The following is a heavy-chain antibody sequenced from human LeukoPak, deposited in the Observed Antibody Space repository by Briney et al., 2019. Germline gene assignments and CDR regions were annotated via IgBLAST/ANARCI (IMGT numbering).Heavy chain of an antibody. J-gene: IGHJ3*02. CDR2: ISSNGGST. Sequence: GGSLRLSCAASGFTFSSYAMHWVRQAPGKGLEYVSGISSNGGSTYYANSVKGRFTISRDTSKNTMYLQMGSLRAEDMAVYYCASNLYVSGSYQLAFDIWGQGTMVTVSS. V-gene: IGHV3-64*01. D-gene: IGHD3-10*01. CDR1: GFTFSSYA. CDR3: ASNLYVSGSYQLAFDI.